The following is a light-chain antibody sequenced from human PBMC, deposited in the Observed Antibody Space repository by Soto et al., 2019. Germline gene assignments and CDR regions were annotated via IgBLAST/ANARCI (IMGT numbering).Light chain of an antibody. CDR2: DVS. Sequence: QSALAQPRSVSGSPGQSVTISCTGTSSDVGGYNYVSWYQQHPGKAPKLMIYDVSKRPSGVPDRFSGSKSGNTASLTISGLQAEDEADYYCCSYAGSYTVVFGGATKLPVL. V-gene: IGLV2-11*01. J-gene: IGLJ2*01. CDR3: CSYAGSYTVV. CDR1: SSDVGGYNY.